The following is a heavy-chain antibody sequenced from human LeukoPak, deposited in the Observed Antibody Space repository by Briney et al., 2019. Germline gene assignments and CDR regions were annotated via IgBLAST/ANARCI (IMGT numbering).Heavy chain of an antibody. Sequence: PGGSLRLSCAASGFTFDDYAMHWVRQAPGKGLEWVSGISWNSGSIGYADSVKGRFTISRDNAKNSLYLQMNSLRAEDTALYYCAKDHPSLTMIVVGPLDYWGQGTLVTVSS. V-gene: IGHV3-9*01. CDR2: ISWNSGSI. CDR3: AKDHPSLTMIVVGPLDY. J-gene: IGHJ4*02. CDR1: GFTFDDYA. D-gene: IGHD3-22*01.